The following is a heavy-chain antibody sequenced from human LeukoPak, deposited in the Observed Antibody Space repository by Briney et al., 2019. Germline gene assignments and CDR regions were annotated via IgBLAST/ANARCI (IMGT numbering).Heavy chain of an antibody. Sequence: GGSLRLSCAASGFNFRDHWMDWVRQAPGKGLEWVGHIKTDGSETYYLDSLRGRFSISRDNTNNALYLQMNSLRVEDTAVYYCVKNNGWFHLAQWGLGTLVTVSS. V-gene: IGHV3-7*03. CDR3: VKNNGWFHLAQ. CDR1: GFNFRDHW. CDR2: IKTDGSET. J-gene: IGHJ4*02. D-gene: IGHD6-19*01.